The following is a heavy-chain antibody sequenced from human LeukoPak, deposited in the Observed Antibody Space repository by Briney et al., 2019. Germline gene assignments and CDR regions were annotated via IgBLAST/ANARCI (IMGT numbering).Heavy chain of an antibody. V-gene: IGHV4-4*02. CDR3: ARGPAPHRLVSSRASNLDY. Sequence: SETLSLTCAVSGGSISSSNWWSWVRQPPGKGLEWIGEIYHSGSTNYNPSLKSRVTIPVDKSKNQFSLKLSSVTAADTAVYYCARGPAPHRLVSSRASNLDYWGQGTLVTVSS. CDR2: IYHSGST. J-gene: IGHJ4*02. D-gene: IGHD6-19*01. CDR1: GGSISSSNW.